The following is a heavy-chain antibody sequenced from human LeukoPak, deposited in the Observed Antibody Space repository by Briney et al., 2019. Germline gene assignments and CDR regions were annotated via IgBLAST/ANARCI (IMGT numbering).Heavy chain of an antibody. J-gene: IGHJ4*02. D-gene: IGHD6-13*01. CDR2: ISYDGSNK. V-gene: IGHV3-30*03. Sequence: PGGSLRLSCAASEFTFSNNWMSWVRQAPGKGPEWVAVISYDGSNKYYADSVKGRFTISRDNSKNTLYLQMNSLRAEDTAVYYCAREYSSSWYGAGIDYWGQGTLVTVSS. CDR3: AREYSSSWYGAGIDY. CDR1: EFTFSNNW.